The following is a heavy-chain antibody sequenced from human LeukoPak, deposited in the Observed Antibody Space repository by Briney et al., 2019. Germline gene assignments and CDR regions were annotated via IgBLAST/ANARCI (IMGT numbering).Heavy chain of an antibody. D-gene: IGHD3-10*01. CDR3: AKGYYGSGSLDAFDI. CDR1: GFTFSSYG. J-gene: IGHJ3*02. V-gene: IGHV3-30*02. Sequence: GGSLRLSCAASGFTFSSYGMHWVRRAPGKGLEWVAVIWYEGSNKYYADSVKGRFTISRDNSKNTLYLQMNSLRAEDTAVYYCAKGYYGSGSLDAFDIWGQGTMVTVSS. CDR2: IWYEGSNK.